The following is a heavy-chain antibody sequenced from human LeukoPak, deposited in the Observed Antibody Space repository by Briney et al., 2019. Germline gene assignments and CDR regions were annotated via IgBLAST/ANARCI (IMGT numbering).Heavy chain of an antibody. CDR2: IYYSGST. CDR3: ARQQLSQLYYFDC. Sequence: SETLSLTCTVSGGSISSYYWSWIRQPPGKGLEWIGYIYYSGSTNYNPSLKSRVTISVDTSKNQFSLKLSSVTAADTAVYYCARQQLSQLYYFDCWGQGTLVTVSS. V-gene: IGHV4-59*01. D-gene: IGHD6-13*01. J-gene: IGHJ4*02. CDR1: GGSISSYY.